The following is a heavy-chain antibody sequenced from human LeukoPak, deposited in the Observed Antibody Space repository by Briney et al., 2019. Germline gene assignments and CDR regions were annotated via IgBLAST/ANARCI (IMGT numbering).Heavy chain of an antibody. CDR3: AKAPVTSCRGAFCYPFDY. CDR2: ISSSGSTI. J-gene: IGHJ4*02. D-gene: IGHD2-15*01. V-gene: IGHV3-48*04. Sequence: GTLRLSCAASGFTFSSYGMSWVRQAPGKGLEWVSYISSSGSTIYYADSVKGRFTISRDNAKSSLYLQMNSLRAEDAAVYYCAKAPVTSCRGAFCYPFDYWGQGTLVTVSS. CDR1: GFTFSSYG.